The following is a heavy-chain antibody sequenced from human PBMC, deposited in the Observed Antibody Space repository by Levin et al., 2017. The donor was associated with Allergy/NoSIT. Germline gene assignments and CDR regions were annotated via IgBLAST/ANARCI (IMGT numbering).Heavy chain of an antibody. Sequence: SGGSLRLSCTGSGYSFTSNWIAWVRQMPGKGLEWMGRVDPSDSYANYNPSFQGHVTISADKSINTAYLQWRSLKASDTAMYYCARRSADYSGRTYWYFDFWGRGTMVTVSS. J-gene: IGHJ2*01. V-gene: IGHV5-10-1*01. CDR2: VDPSDSYA. CDR3: ARRSADYSGRTYWYFDF. D-gene: IGHD3-10*01. CDR1: GYSFTSNW.